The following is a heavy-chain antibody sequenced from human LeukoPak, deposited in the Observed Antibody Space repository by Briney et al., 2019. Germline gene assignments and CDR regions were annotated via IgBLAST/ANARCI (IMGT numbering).Heavy chain of an antibody. J-gene: IGHJ5*02. CDR2: INHSGST. Sequence: ASETLSLTCAVYGGSFSGYYWSWIRQPPGKGLEWIGEINHSGSTNYNPSLKSRVTISVDTSKNQFSLKLSSVTAADTAVYYCARVTLPYYYGSGSYLLRYNWFDPWGQGTLVTVSS. V-gene: IGHV4-34*01. CDR1: GGSFSGYY. D-gene: IGHD3-10*01. CDR3: ARVTLPYYYGSGSYLLRYNWFDP.